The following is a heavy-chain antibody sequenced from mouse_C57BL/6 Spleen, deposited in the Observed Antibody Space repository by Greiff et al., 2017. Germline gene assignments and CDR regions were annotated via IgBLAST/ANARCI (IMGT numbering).Heavy chain of an antibody. D-gene: IGHD2-4*01. J-gene: IGHJ3*01. Sequence: VQLKESGAELVKPGASVKLSCTASGFNIKDYYMHWVKQRTEQGLEWIGRIDPEDGETKYAPKFQGKATITADTSSNTAYLQLSSLTSEDTAVYYCARGDYDGVWFAYWGQGTLVTVSA. V-gene: IGHV14-2*01. CDR2: IDPEDGET. CDR1: GFNIKDYY. CDR3: ARGDYDGVWFAY.